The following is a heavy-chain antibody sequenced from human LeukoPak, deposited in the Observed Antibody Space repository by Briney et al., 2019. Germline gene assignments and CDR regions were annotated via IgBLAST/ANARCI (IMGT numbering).Heavy chain of an antibody. CDR3: AKGATNGYSYGSSFDY. CDR1: GFTFSYYS. V-gene: IGHV3-23*01. J-gene: IGHJ4*02. CDR2: ISGSGGST. Sequence: GGSLRLSCAASGFTFSYYSMSWVRQAPGKGLEWVSAISGSGGSTYYADSVKGRFTISRDNSKNTLYLQMNSLRAEDTAVYYCAKGATNGYSYGSSFDYWGQGTLVTVSS. D-gene: IGHD5-18*01.